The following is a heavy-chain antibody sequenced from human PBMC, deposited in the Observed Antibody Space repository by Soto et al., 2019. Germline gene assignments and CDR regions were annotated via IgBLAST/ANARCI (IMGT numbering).Heavy chain of an antibody. D-gene: IGHD6-6*01. Sequence: SVKVSCKASGGTFSSYTISWVRQAPGQGLEWMGRIIPILGIANYAQKFQGRVTITADKSTSTAYMELSSLRSEDTAVYYCARRAAHPEESFDYWGQGTLVTVSS. CDR3: ARRAAHPEESFDY. CDR2: IIPILGIA. CDR1: GGTFSSYT. J-gene: IGHJ4*02. V-gene: IGHV1-69*02.